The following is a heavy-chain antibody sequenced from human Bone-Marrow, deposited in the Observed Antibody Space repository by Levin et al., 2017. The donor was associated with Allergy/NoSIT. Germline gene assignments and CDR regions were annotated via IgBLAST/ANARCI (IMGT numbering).Heavy chain of an antibody. Sequence: PSETLSLTCTVSGGSITDDRHQWSWIRQPAGKGLEWIGRIYTSGRTDYNSSLRSRVTMSLDTSKSQFSLRLSSVTAADTAVYYCARAVEKDNILTGFFGGWFDPWGQGTLVTVSS. CDR1: GGSITDDRHQ. D-gene: IGHD3-9*01. J-gene: IGHJ5*02. CDR2: IYTSGRT. CDR3: ARAVEKDNILTGFFGGWFDP. V-gene: IGHV4-61*02.